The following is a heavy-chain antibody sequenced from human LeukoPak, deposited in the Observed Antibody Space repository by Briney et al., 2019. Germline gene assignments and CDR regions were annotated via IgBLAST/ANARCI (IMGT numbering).Heavy chain of an antibody. V-gene: IGHV4-61*08. CDR2: IYYSGST. CDR1: GGSISSGGYY. D-gene: IGHD4-23*01. CDR3: ARHIFTVGPFDY. Sequence: SETLSLTCTVSGGSISSGGYYWSWIRQPPGKGLEWIGYIYYSGSTNYNPSLKSRVTISVDTSKNQFSLKLSSVTAADTAVYYCARHIFTVGPFDYWGQGTLVTVSS. J-gene: IGHJ4*02.